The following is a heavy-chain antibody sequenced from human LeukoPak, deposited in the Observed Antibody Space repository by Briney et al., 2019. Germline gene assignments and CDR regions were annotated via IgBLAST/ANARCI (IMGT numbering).Heavy chain of an antibody. CDR2: ISGSGEST. D-gene: IGHD3-22*01. V-gene: IGHV3-23*01. CDR3: AKAYWAPPGAAIVVVTPNLDY. J-gene: IGHJ4*02. CDR1: GFTFNSYA. Sequence: SGGSLRLSCAASGFTFNSYAMHWVRQAPGKGLELVSTISGSGESTYYSDSVKVRFTISRYNSKNTLYLKLKSLRVEDTAVYYCAKAYWAPPGAAIVVVTPNLDYWGQGTLVTVSS.